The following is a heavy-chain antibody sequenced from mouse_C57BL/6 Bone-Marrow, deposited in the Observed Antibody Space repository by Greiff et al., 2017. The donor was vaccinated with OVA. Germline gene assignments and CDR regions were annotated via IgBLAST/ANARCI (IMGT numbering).Heavy chain of an antibody. CDR1: GYTFTSYW. Sequence: QVQLQQSGAELVKPGASVKLSCKASGYTFTSYWMHWVKQRPGRGLEWIGRIDPKSGGTKYNEKFKSKATLTVDKPSSTAYMQLSSLTSEDSAVYYCARPVVGGDFDYWGQGTTLTVSS. CDR3: ARPVVGGDFDY. V-gene: IGHV1-72*01. D-gene: IGHD1-1*01. CDR2: IDPKSGGT. J-gene: IGHJ2*01.